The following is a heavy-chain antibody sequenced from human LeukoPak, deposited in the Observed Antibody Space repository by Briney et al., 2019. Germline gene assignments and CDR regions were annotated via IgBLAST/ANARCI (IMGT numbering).Heavy chain of an antibody. Sequence: GGSLRLSCAASGFTFSSYSMNWVRQAPGKGLEWVSSISSSSYIYYADSVKGRFTISRDNAKNSLYLQMNSLRAEDTAVYYCARDAFPAGPAYWGQGTLVTVSS. J-gene: IGHJ4*02. CDR2: ISSSSYI. CDR1: GFTFSSYS. V-gene: IGHV3-21*01. CDR3: ARDAFPAGPAY. D-gene: IGHD2-2*01.